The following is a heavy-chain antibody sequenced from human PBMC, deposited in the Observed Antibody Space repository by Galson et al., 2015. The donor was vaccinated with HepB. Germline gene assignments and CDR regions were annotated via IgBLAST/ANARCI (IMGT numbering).Heavy chain of an antibody. CDR2: INTNTGNP. V-gene: IGHV7-4-1*02. Sequence: SCKASGYTFTSYAMNWVRQAPGQGLEWMGWINTNTGNPTYAQGFTGRFVFSLDTSVSTAYLQISSLKAEDTAVYYCARDPTYSYYDILTGYGWFDPWGQGSLVTVS. CDR1: GYTFTSYA. CDR3: ARDPTYSYYDILTGYGWFDP. D-gene: IGHD3-9*01. J-gene: IGHJ5*02.